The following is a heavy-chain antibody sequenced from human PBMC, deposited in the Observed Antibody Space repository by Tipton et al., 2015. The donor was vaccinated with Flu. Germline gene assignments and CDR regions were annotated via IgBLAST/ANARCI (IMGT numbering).Heavy chain of an antibody. D-gene: IGHD1-1*01. CDR3: ARALERPDAFDM. V-gene: IGHV4-4*07. J-gene: IGHJ3*02. CDR1: GASINSYY. Sequence: TLSLTCTVSGASINSYYWSWIRQSAGKGLEWIGRMYTSFNTKYNPSLKNRMTMSVDTSKNQFSLTLDSVTAADTAVYYCARALERPDAFDMWGQGTMATVSS. CDR2: MYTSFNT.